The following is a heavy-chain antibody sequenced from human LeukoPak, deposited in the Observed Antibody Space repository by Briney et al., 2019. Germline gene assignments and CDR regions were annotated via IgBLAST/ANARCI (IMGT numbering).Heavy chain of an antibody. D-gene: IGHD6-13*01. Sequence: GGSLRLSCAASGFTFSSYAMHWVRQAPGKGLEWVAVISYDGSNKYYADSVKGRFTISRDNSKNTLYLQMNSLRAEDTAVYYCARDGFLNSWYNNYCYYYGMDVWGQGTTVTVSS. J-gene: IGHJ6*02. CDR3: ARDGFLNSWYNNYCYYYGMDV. CDR2: ISYDGSNK. CDR1: GFTFSSYA. V-gene: IGHV3-30-3*01.